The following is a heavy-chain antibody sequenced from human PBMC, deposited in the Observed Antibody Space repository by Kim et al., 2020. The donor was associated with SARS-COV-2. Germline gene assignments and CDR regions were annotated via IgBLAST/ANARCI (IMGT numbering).Heavy chain of an antibody. D-gene: IGHD5-12*01. CDR3: ARGGSGYETDYYYYGMDV. CDR2: IIPILGIA. CDR1: GGTFSSYT. V-gene: IGHV1-69*02. Sequence: SVKVSCKASGGTFSSYTISWVRQAPGQGLEWMGRIIPILGIANYAQKFQGRVTITADKSTSTAYMELSSLRSEDTAVYYCARGGSGYETDYYYYGMDVWGQGTTVTVSS. J-gene: IGHJ6*02.